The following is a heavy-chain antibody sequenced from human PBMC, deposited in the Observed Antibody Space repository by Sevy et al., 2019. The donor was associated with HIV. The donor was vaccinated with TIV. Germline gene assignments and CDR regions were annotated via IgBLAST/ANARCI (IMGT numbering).Heavy chain of an antibody. CDR3: TTASWSQEDYYTY. CDR2: IKGKIYDGTI. Sequence: GGSLRLSCAASGFTFSNAWMSWVRQAPGKGLEWVGRIKGKIYDGTIDDAATVKGRFSISRDDSKNTLYLQMNSLKTEDTAVYYCTTASWSQEDYYTYWGQGTLVTVSS. J-gene: IGHJ4*02. CDR1: GFTFSNAW. V-gene: IGHV3-15*01. D-gene: IGHD6-13*01.